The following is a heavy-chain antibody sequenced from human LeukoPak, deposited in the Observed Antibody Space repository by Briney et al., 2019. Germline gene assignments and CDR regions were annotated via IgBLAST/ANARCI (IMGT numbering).Heavy chain of an antibody. J-gene: IGHJ4*02. Sequence: SETLSLTCSVSGYSISSGYYWGWIRQPPGKGLEWVGSIFHTSIPYQSSSFKNRLHMSVDTSKNQFSLKLTSVTAADTAVYYCVRELVGAPWRVDYWGPGTLVAVS. CDR1: GYSISSGYY. CDR2: IFHTSIP. D-gene: IGHD1-26*01. V-gene: IGHV4-38-2*02. CDR3: VRELVGAPWRVDY.